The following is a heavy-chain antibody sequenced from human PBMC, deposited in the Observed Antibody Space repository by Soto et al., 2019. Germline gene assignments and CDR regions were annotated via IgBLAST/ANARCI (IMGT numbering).Heavy chain of an antibody. J-gene: IGHJ4*02. V-gene: IGHV3-13*01. CDR3: ARAVGGSGQYYFDY. CDR2: IGTAGDT. Sequence: GGSLRLSCAASGFTFSSYDMHWVRQATGKGLEWVSAIGTAGDTYYPGSVKGRFTISRENAKNSLYLQMNSLRAGDTAVYYCARAVGGSGQYYFDYWGQGTLVTVSS. CDR1: GFTFSSYD. D-gene: IGHD3-10*01.